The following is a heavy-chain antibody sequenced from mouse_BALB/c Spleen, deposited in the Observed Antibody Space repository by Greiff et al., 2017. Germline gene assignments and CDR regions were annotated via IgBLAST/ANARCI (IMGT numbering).Heavy chain of an antibody. CDR1: GFNIKDTY. Sequence: VQLKQSGAELVKPGASVKLSCTASGFNIKDTYMHWVKQRPEQGLEWIGRIDPANGNTKYDPKFQGKATITADTSSNTDYLQLSSLTSEDTSVYCCARGYAFAYWGQGTLVTVSA. J-gene: IGHJ3*01. D-gene: IGHD2-2*01. CDR3: ARGYAFAY. V-gene: IGHV14-3*02. CDR2: IDPANGNT.